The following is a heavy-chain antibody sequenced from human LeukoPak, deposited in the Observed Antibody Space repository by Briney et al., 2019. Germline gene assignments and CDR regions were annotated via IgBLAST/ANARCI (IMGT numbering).Heavy chain of an antibody. J-gene: IGHJ4*02. Sequence: PGGSLRHSCGVTGFTSSNEWMHCVRQAPEKGVEWVALINKGGSAKEYVDSVKGRFTISRDNAKNSVYLQINSLRVEDTAVYYCVRLPRSNSVYWGQGTLVTVSS. D-gene: IGHD1-26*01. CDR2: INKGGSAK. CDR1: GFTSSNEW. CDR3: VRLPRSNSVY. V-gene: IGHV3-7*01.